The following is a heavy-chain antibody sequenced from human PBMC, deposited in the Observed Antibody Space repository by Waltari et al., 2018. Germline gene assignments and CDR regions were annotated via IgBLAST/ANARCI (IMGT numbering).Heavy chain of an antibody. CDR2: ISAENGNT. CDR3: ATNYDFWSGPWAFDI. CDR1: GYTFTSYG. Sequence: QVQLVQSGAEVKKPGASVKVSCKASGYTFTSYGISWVRQAPGQGLEWMGWISAENGNTNCAQKLQGRVTMTTDTSTSTAYMELRSLRSDDTAVYYCATNYDFWSGPWAFDIWGQGTMVTVSS. V-gene: IGHV1-18*01. J-gene: IGHJ3*02. D-gene: IGHD3-3*01.